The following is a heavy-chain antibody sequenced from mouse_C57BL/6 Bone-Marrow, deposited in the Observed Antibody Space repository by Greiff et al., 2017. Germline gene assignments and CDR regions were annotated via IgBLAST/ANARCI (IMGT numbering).Heavy chain of an antibody. J-gene: IGHJ4*01. V-gene: IGHV1-55*01. CDR2: IYPGSGST. Sequence: VQLQQPGAELVKPGASVKMSCKASGYTFTSYWITWVKQRPGQGLEWIGDIYPGSGSTNYNEKFKSKATLTVDTTSSTAYMQLSSLTSEDSAVYYCAREEYNCYAMDYWGQGTSVTVYS. D-gene: IGHD2-10*02. CDR1: GYTFTSYW. CDR3: AREEYNCYAMDY.